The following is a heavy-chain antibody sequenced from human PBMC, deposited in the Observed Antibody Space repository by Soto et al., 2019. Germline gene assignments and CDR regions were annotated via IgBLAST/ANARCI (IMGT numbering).Heavy chain of an antibody. Sequence: ASVKVSCKASGYTFTSYGISWVRQAPGQGLEWMGWISAYNGNTNYVQKLQGRVTMTTDTSTSTAYMELRSLRSDDTAVYYCAREGIRFLEWLLSTEFDYWGQGTLVTVSS. J-gene: IGHJ4*02. CDR2: ISAYNGNT. V-gene: IGHV1-18*01. CDR1: GYTFTSYG. D-gene: IGHD3-3*01. CDR3: AREGIRFLEWLLSTEFDY.